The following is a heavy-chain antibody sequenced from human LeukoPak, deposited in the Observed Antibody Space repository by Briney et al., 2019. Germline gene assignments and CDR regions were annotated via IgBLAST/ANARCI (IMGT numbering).Heavy chain of an antibody. CDR3: ARFHDYAVDY. V-gene: IGHV5-51*01. CDR1: GYSFAIYW. CDR2: IYPVDSDT. J-gene: IGHJ4*02. Sequence: GESLKISCKGSGYSFAIYWIAWVRQMPGKGLEWMGIIYPVDSDTRYSPSFQGQVTISVDTSITTAYLQWSSLKASDTAMYYCARFHDYAVDYWGQGTLLTVSS. D-gene: IGHD5-12*01.